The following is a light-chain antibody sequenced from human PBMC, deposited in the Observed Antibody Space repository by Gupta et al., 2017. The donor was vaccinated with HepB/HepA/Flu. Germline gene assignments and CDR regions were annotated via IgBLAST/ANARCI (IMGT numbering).Light chain of an antibody. CDR1: SSDVGGYNY. Sequence: QSALTQPASVSGSPGQSITISCTGTSSDVGGYNYVSWYQQHPGKAPKLMIYDVSNRPSGVSNRFSGSKSGNTASLTISGLQAEDEDDYYCSAYTSTLYVFGTGTKVNVL. V-gene: IGLV2-14*01. CDR3: SAYTSTLYV. CDR2: DVS. J-gene: IGLJ1*01.